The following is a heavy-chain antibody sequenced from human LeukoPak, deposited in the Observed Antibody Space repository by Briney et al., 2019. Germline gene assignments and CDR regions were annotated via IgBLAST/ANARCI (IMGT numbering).Heavy chain of an antibody. V-gene: IGHV3-30-3*01. CDR2: LSYDGSNE. J-gene: IGHJ4*02. Sequence: GRSLRLSCAASGFTFSSYAMHWVRQAPGKGLEWVALLSYDGSNECYADSVKGRFTISRDNSKSTLYLQMNSLRAEDTAVYYCARGRGSYSADYWGQGTLVTVSS. D-gene: IGHD1-26*01. CDR3: ARGRGSYSADY. CDR1: GFTFSSYA.